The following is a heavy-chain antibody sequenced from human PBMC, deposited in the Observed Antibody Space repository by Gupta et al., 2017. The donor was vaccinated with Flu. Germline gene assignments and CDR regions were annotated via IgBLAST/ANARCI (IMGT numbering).Heavy chain of an antibody. V-gene: IGHV3-48*03. D-gene: IGHD3-10*01. CDR1: GLRLSDYE. CDR3: VRLFYFNSCFDY. Sequence: KMEESGGGLVQPGGSLRLYCGAAGLRLSDYEVNWVRQTPGKGLEWLSYISTSGSTVNYADSVKGRFTISRDNAENSVHLQMTSLRAEDTCVYYCVRLFYFNSCFDYWGQGTLVTVSS. CDR2: ISTSGSTV. J-gene: IGHJ4*02.